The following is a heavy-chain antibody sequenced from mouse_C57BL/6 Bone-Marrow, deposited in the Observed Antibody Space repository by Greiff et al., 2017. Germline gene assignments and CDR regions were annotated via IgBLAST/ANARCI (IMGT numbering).Heavy chain of an antibody. CDR2: IDPETGGT. CDR3: TRKFYYGSSYWFAY. J-gene: IGHJ3*01. D-gene: IGHD1-1*01. CDR1: GYTFTDYE. V-gene: IGHV1-15*01. Sequence: VQLQQSGAELVRPGASVTLSCKASGYTFTDYEMHWVKQTPVHGLEWIGAIDPETGGTAYNQKFKGKAILTADKSSSTAYMELRSLTSEDSAVYYCTRKFYYGSSYWFAYWGQGTLVTVSA.